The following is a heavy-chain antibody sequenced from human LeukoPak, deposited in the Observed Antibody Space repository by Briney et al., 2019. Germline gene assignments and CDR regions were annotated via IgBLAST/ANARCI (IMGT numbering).Heavy chain of an antibody. J-gene: IGHJ4*02. Sequence: PGASLRLSCVASGFTFSNYAMSWVRQAPGKGLEWVSAITGSGGNTYYADSVKGRFTISRDNSKNTVFLQMNSLRAEDTAVYYCAKWGDYDVLTGHYVSDYWGQGTLVTVSS. CDR2: ITGSGGNT. CDR3: AKWGDYDVLTGHYVSDY. CDR1: GFTFSNYA. V-gene: IGHV3-23*01. D-gene: IGHD3-9*01.